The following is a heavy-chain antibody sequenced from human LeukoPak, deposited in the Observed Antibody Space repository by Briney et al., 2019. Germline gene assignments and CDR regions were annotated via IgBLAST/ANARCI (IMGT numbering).Heavy chain of an antibody. CDR2: ITSSSSYI. CDR1: GFTFSSYT. Sequence: GGSLRLSCAASGFTFSSYTMNWVRQAPGKGLEWVSSITSSSSYIYYADSVKGRFTISRDNAKNSLYLQMNSLRAEDTAVYYCARHVVAVGFDYWGQGTLVTVSS. D-gene: IGHD3-22*01. CDR3: ARHVVAVGFDY. V-gene: IGHV3-21*01. J-gene: IGHJ4*02.